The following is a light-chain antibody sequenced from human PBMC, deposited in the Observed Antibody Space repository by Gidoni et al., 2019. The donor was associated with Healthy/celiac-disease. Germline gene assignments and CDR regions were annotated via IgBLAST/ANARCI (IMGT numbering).Light chain of an antibody. CDR3: QQRSNGAIT. J-gene: IGKJ5*01. V-gene: IGKV3-11*01. Sequence: EIVLTQSPAPLSLSQGERATLSCRASQRASSYLAWYQQKPGQAPRLLIYDASNWATGIPARFSGSGSGTDFTLTISILEPEDFAVYYCQQRSNGAITFGQGTRLEIK. CDR1: QRASSY. CDR2: DAS.